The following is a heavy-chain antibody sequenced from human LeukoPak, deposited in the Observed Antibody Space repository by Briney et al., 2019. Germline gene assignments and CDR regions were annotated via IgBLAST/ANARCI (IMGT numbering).Heavy chain of an antibody. Sequence: PSQTLSLTCAVSGGSIISGGYSWSWIRQPPGKGLEWIGYIYYSGSTNYNPSLKSRVTISVDTSKNQFSLKLSSVTAADTAVYYCARRRFGDYWGQGTLVTVSS. CDR2: IYYSGST. D-gene: IGHD3-10*01. CDR3: ARRRFGDY. V-gene: IGHV4-30-4*07. J-gene: IGHJ4*02. CDR1: GGSIISGGYS.